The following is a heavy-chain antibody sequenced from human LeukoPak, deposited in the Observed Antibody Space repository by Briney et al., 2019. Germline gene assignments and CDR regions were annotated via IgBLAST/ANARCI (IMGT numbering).Heavy chain of an antibody. CDR3: ARGGFRFFAH. CDR2: IWFDGSKK. V-gene: IGHV3-33*01. D-gene: IGHD2-15*01. CDR1: GFTFSTYG. J-gene: IGHJ5*02. Sequence: PGRSLRLSCAASGFTFSTYGMHWVRQAPGKGLEWVAVIWFDGSKKDYVDSVKGRFSISRDDSKNTVYLQMNSLRAEDTAVYYCARGGFRFFAHWGQGTLVTVSS.